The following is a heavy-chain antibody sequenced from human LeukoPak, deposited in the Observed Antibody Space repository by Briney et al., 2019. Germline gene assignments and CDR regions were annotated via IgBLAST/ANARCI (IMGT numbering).Heavy chain of an antibody. V-gene: IGHV3-30*02. CDR3: AKVIGWLRLHYFDY. CDR1: GFTFSSYG. J-gene: IGHJ4*02. Sequence: AGGSLRLSCAASGFTFSSYGMHWVRQAPGKGLEWVAFIRYDGSNKYYADSVKGRFTISRDNSKNTLYLQINSLRAEDTAVYYCAKVIGWLRLHYFDYWGQGTLVTVSS. D-gene: IGHD5-12*01. CDR2: IRYDGSNK.